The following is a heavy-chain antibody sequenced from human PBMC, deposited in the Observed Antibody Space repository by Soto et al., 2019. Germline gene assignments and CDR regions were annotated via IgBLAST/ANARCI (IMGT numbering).Heavy chain of an antibody. CDR1: GFTFSFCA. CDR3: AKGHRDSYYYFHD. V-gene: IGHV3-23*01. J-gene: IGHJ4*02. CDR2: IRGNNGDT. Sequence: PGGSLRLSCAASGFTFSFCAMSWVRQAPGKGLEWVSSIRGNNGDTYYADSVKGRFTISRDNSKNTLYLQMNSLRVEDTAIYYCAKGHRDSYYYFHDWGQGALVTVSS. D-gene: IGHD2-21*01.